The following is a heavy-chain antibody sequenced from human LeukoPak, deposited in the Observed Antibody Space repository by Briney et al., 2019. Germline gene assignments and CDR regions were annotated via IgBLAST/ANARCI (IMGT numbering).Heavy chain of an antibody. CDR2: INHSGST. CDR1: GGSFSGYY. J-gene: IGHJ4*02. CDR3: ARGAVAGTY. V-gene: IGHV4-34*01. Sequence: SETLSLTCAVYGGSFSGYYWSWIRPPPGKGLEWIGEINHSGSTNYNPSLKSRVTISVDTSKNQFSLKLSSVTAADTAVYYCARGAVAGTYWGQGTLVTVSS. D-gene: IGHD6-19*01.